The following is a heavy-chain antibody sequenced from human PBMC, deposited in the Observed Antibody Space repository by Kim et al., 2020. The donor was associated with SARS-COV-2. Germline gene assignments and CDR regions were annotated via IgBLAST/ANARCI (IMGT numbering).Heavy chain of an antibody. CDR3: ARVRDGDYVSDY. D-gene: IGHD4-17*01. Sequence: YAQESQGRVTITADESTSTAYMELSSLRSEDTAVYYCARVRDGDYVSDYWGQGTLVTVSS. J-gene: IGHJ4*02. V-gene: IGHV1-69*01.